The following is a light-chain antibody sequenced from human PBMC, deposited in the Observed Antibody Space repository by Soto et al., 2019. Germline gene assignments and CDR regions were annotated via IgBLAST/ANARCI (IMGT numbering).Light chain of an antibody. CDR2: GAS. CDR3: QQYDNWPPMLT. V-gene: IGKV3D-15*01. CDR1: QSVSSY. J-gene: IGKJ4*01. Sequence: EIVMTQSPATLSVSPGEGVTLSCRASQSVSSYLAWYQQKPGQAPRLLIYGASKRASGVPARFSGSGSETEFTIAISSLQSEDFAVYYCQQYDNWPPMLTFGGGTKVEIK.